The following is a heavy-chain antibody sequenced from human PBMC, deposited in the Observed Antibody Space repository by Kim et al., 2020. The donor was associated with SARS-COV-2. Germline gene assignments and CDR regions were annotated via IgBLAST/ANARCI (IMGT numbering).Heavy chain of an antibody. CDR1: GGTFSSYA. CDR2: IIPILGIA. CDR3: ARDWHAQQPPGFDP. J-gene: IGHJ5*02. Sequence: SVKVSCKASGGTFSSYAISWVRQAPGQGLEWMGRIIPILGIANYAQKFQGRVTITADKSTSTAYMELSSLRSEDTAVYYCARDWHAQQPPGFDPWGQGTLVTVSS. V-gene: IGHV1-69*04. D-gene: IGHD6-13*01.